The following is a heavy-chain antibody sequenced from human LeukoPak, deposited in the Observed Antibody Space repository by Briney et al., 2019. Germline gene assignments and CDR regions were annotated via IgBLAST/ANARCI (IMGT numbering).Heavy chain of an antibody. CDR3: ARSFAISQGLDP. CDR2: INHSRST. V-gene: IGHV4-34*01. Sequence: PSETLSLTCAVYGGSFSGYYWSWIRQPPGKRLEWIGEINHSRSTNYNPSLKSRVTISVDTSKNQFSLNLSSVTAADTAVYYCARSFAISQGLDPWGQGTLVTVSS. J-gene: IGHJ5*02. D-gene: IGHD3-16*01. CDR1: GGSFSGYY.